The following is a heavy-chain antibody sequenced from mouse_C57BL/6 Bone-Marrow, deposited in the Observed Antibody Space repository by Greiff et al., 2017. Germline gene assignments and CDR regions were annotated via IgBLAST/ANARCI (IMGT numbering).Heavy chain of an antibody. J-gene: IGHJ1*03. CDR3: AREHDCGSGWYFDV. Sequence: QVQLQQPGAELVRPGTSVKLSCKASGYTFTSYWMTWVKPRPGQGLEWIGVIYPSDSYTNYNQKFKGKATLTVDTSYSTAYMQLSSLTSEDSAVYYCAREHDCGSGWYFDVWGTGTTVTVSA. CDR2: IYPSDSYT. V-gene: IGHV1-59*01. D-gene: IGHD1-1*01. CDR1: GYTFTSYW.